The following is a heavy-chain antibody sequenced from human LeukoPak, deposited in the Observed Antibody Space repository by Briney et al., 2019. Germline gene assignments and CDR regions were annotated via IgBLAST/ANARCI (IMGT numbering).Heavy chain of an antibody. Sequence: GGSLRLSCAASGFSFSSFSMTWVRQAPGKGLEWVSYISTSGTTIHYTDSVKGRFTISRDNAKNSLYLQMNSLRVEDTALYYCATDIDDQNAFAPLFQYWGQGTLVSVSS. D-gene: IGHD1-1*01. J-gene: IGHJ1*01. CDR2: ISTSGTTI. V-gene: IGHV3-48*04. CDR1: GFSFSSFS. CDR3: ATDIDDQNAFAPLFQY.